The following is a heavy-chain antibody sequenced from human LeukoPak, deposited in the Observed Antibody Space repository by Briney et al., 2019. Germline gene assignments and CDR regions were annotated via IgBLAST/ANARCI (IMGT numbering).Heavy chain of an antibody. CDR1: GFTFSSYS. J-gene: IGHJ5*02. CDR3: ATSTVTTYWFDP. D-gene: IGHD4-17*01. CDR2: ISSSSSYI. Sequence: GGSLRLSCAASGFTFSSYSMNWVRQAPGKGLEWVSSISSSSSYIYYADSVKGRFTISRDNAKNSLYLQMNSLRAEDTAVYYCATSTVTTYWFDPWGQGTLVTVSS. V-gene: IGHV3-21*01.